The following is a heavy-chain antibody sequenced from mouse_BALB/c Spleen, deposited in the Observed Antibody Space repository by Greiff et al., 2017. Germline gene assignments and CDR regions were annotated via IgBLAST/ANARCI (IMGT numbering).Heavy chain of an antibody. V-gene: IGHV1S135*01. J-gene: IGHJ1*01. D-gene: IGHD1-1*01. CDR2: IDPFNGGT. CDR3: ARSHYYGSSSPNFDV. CDR1: GYSFTSYY. Sequence: VQLQQSGPELVKPGASVKISCKASGYSFTSYYMHWVKQSHGKSLEWIGYIDPFNGGTSYNQKFKGKATLTVDKSSSTAYMHLSSLTSEDSAVYYCARSHYYGSSSPNFDVWGAGTTVTVSS.